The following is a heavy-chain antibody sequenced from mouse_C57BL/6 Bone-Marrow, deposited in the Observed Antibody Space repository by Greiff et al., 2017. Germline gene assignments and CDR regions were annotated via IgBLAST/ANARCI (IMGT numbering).Heavy chain of an antibody. CDR3: AKAYGNYSWFAY. CDR1: GFTFSDYG. D-gene: IGHD2-1*01. V-gene: IGHV5-17*01. J-gene: IGHJ3*01. CDR2: ISSGSSTI. Sequence: EVMLVESGGGLVKPGGSLKLSCAASGFTFSDYGMHWVRQAPEKGLEWVAYISSGSSTIYYADTVKGRFTISRDNAKNTLFLPMTSLRSEDTAMYYCAKAYGNYSWFAYWGQGTLVTVSA.